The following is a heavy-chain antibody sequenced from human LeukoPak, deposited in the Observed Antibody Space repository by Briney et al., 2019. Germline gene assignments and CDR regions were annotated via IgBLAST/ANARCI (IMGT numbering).Heavy chain of an antibody. Sequence: SETLSLTCTVSGGSISSYYWSWIRQPPGKGLEWIGYIYYSESTNCNPSLKSRVTISVDTSKNQISLKLSSVTAADTAVYYCARDGEVEDSSGYIWFDPWGQGTLVTVSS. J-gene: IGHJ5*02. CDR3: ARDGEVEDSSGYIWFDP. CDR2: IYYSEST. CDR1: GGSISSYY. V-gene: IGHV4-59*01. D-gene: IGHD3-22*01.